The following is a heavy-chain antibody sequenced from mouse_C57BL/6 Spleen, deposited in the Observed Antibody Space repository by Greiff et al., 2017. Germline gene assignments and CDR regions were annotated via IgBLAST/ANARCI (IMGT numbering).Heavy chain of an antibody. Sequence: VQLPQSGPELVKPGASVKISCKASGYAFSSSWMNWVKQRPGKGLEWIGRIYPGDGDTNYNGKFKGKATLTADKSSSTAYMQLSSLTSEDSAVYFCARSWEYFDDGGQGTTLTVAS. J-gene: IGHJ2*01. CDR3: ARSWEYFDD. D-gene: IGHD4-1*01. V-gene: IGHV1-82*01. CDR2: IYPGDGDT. CDR1: GYAFSSSW.